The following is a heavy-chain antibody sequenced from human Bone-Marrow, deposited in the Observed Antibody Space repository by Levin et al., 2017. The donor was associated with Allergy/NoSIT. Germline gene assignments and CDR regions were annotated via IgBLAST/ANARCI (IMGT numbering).Heavy chain of an antibody. CDR1: GFTFSSYS. D-gene: IGHD4-11*01. CDR3: ARGSYSPTY. Sequence: PGGSLRLSCAASGFTFSSYSMNWVRQAPGKGLEWVASMKQDGSEQYYVDSVKGRFTISRDNAKNSLYLQMNSLRAEDTAVYYCARGSYSPTYWGQGTLVTVSS. J-gene: IGHJ4*02. V-gene: IGHV3-7*01. CDR2: MKQDGSEQ.